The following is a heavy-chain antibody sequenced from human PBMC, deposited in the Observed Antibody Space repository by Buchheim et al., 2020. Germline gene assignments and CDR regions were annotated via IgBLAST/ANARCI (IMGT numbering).Heavy chain of an antibody. Sequence: QVQLVESGGGVVQPGRSLRLSCAASGFTFSSYGTHWVRQAPGKGLEWVAVISYDGSNKYYADSVKGRFTISRDNSKNTLYLQMNSLRAEDTAVYYCAKGELELLFYYYYGMDVWGQGTT. CDR2: ISYDGSNK. J-gene: IGHJ6*02. CDR1: GFTFSSYG. D-gene: IGHD1-7*01. V-gene: IGHV3-30*18. CDR3: AKGELELLFYYYYGMDV.